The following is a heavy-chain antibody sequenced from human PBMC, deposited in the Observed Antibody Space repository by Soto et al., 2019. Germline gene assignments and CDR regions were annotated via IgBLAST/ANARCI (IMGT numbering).Heavy chain of an antibody. CDR2: ISSSGSTI. V-gene: IGHV3-48*03. D-gene: IGHD3-22*01. CDR1: GFTFSSYE. CDR3: ARGYYDSSGYCMGVDY. Sequence: EVQLVESGGGLVQPGGSLRLSCAASGFTFSSYEMNWVRQAPGKGLEWVSYISSSGSTIYYADSVKGRFTISRDNAKNSLYLQMNSLRAEDTAVYYCARGYYDSSGYCMGVDYWGQGTLVTVSS. J-gene: IGHJ4*02.